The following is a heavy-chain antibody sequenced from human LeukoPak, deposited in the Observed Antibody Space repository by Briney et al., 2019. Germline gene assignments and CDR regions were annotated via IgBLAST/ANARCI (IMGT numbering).Heavy chain of an antibody. V-gene: IGHV5-51*01. J-gene: IGHJ3*02. CDR1: GYSFTSYW. D-gene: IGHD3-10*01. CDR3: ARRGITMVRGVIIFDAFDI. Sequence: GESLKISCKGSGYSFTSYWIGWVRQMPGKGLEWMGIIYPGDSDTRYSPSFQGQVTISADKSISTAYLQWSSLKASDTAMYYCARRGITMVRGVIIFDAFDIWGQGTMVTVSS. CDR2: IYPGDSDT.